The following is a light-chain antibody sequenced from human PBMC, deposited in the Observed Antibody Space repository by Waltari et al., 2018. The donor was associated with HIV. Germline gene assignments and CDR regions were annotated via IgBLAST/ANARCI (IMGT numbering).Light chain of an antibody. CDR1: RLRNYY. Sequence: SSELTQDPAVSVALGQTVRIKCQGDRLRNYYASCYQQKPGQAPVLVIYGKNNRPSGIPDRFSGSSSGNTASLTITGAQAEDEADYFCNSRDSSGNHLVFGGGTKLTVL. CDR2: GKN. J-gene: IGLJ2*01. CDR3: NSRDSSGNHLV. V-gene: IGLV3-19*01.